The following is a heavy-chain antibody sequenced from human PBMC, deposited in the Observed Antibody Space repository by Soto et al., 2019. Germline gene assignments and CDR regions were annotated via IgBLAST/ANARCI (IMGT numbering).Heavy chain of an antibody. J-gene: IGHJ6*02. D-gene: IGHD2-2*01. Sequence: QVQLVQSGAEVKKPGSSVKVSCKASGGTFSRYSIPWVRQAPGHGLEWIGRIIPIFGIASYAQKFQGRVTITADESTSTAYMELSSLRSDDTAVYNCAREDRDRETGLVPAAIDGMDIWGQGTTVTVSS. CDR2: IIPIFGIA. CDR1: GGTFSRYS. CDR3: AREDRDRETGLVPAAIDGMDI. V-gene: IGHV1-69*08.